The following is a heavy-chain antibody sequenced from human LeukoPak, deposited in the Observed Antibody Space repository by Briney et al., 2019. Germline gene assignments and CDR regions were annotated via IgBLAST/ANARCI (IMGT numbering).Heavy chain of an antibody. V-gene: IGHV1-8*03. J-gene: IGHJ6*03. CDR2: MNPNSGNT. CDR1: GYTFTSYD. D-gene: IGHD4-17*01. CDR3: ARTTVSNYYYYYIDV. Sequence: ASVKVSCKASGYTFTSYDISWVRQATGQGLEWMGWMNPNSGNTGYAQKFQGRVTITRNTSISTAYMELSSLRSEDTAVYYCARTTVSNYYYYYIDVWGKGTTVTISS.